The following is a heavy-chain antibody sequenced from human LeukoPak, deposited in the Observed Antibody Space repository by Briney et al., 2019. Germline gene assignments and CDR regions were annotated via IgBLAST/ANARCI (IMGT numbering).Heavy chain of an antibody. CDR3: ARDRSGYYDY. V-gene: IGHV4-59*01. J-gene: IGHJ4*02. CDR1: GGSISSYY. D-gene: IGHD3-22*01. Sequence: SETLSLTCTVSGGSISSYYWSWIRQPPGKGLEWIGYIYYSGSTNCNPSLKSRVTISVDTSKNQFSLKLSSVTAADTAVYYCARDRSGYYDYWGQGTLVTVSS. CDR2: IYYSGST.